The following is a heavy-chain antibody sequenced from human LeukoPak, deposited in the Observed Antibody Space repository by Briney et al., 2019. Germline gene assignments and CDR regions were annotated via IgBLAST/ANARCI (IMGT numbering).Heavy chain of an antibody. CDR1: GGSFSGYY. V-gene: IGHV4-34*01. J-gene: IGHJ5*02. CDR2: INHSGST. D-gene: IGHD3-22*01. Sequence: PSETLSLTCAVYGGSFSGYYWSWIRQPPGKGLEWIGEINHSGSTNYNPSLKSRVTISVDTSKNQFSLKLSSVTAADTAVYYCARGQYYYDSSGYRTNWFDPWGQGTLVTVSS. CDR3: ARGQYYYDSSGYRTNWFDP.